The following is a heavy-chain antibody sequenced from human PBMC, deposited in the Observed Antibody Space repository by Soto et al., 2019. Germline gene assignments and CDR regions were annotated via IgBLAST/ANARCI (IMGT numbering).Heavy chain of an antibody. J-gene: IGHJ4*02. Sequence: GGSLRLSYAASGFISSSHWMGWVRQVPGKGLEWVANVNQDGSLIRYVDSVKGRFTVSRDNAKNSLYLHMSSLRVDDTAVYFCTKHGFYAFDSWGQGTLVTVSS. D-gene: IGHD4-17*01. CDR1: GFISSSHW. CDR3: TKHGFYAFDS. CDR2: VNQDGSLI. V-gene: IGHV3-7*01.